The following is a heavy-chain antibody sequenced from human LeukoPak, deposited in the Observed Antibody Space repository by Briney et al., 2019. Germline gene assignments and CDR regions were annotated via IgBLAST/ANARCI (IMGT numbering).Heavy chain of an antibody. CDR2: IDYSGGDT. Sequence: GGSLRLSCTASGFTLSSYEMSWIRQAPGKGLEWVSSIDYSGGDTHYADSVKGRFTISRDNSKNTLYLQLSSLRSDDTAVYYCARESGFYGSGSRYWGQGTLVTVSS. V-gene: IGHV3-23*01. D-gene: IGHD3-10*01. CDR3: ARESGFYGSGSRY. J-gene: IGHJ4*02. CDR1: GFTLSSYE.